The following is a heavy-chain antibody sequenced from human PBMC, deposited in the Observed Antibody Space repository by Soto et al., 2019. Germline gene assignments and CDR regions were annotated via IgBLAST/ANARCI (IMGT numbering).Heavy chain of an antibody. CDR1: GYSFTSYW. J-gene: IGHJ6*02. CDR2: IYPGDSDT. V-gene: IGHV5-51*01. CDR3: ASTQYSGSYHYYYGMDV. Sequence: GESLKISCKGSGYSFTSYWIGWVRQMPGKGLEWMGIIYPGDSDTIYSPSFQGQVTISADKSISTAYLQWSSLKASDTAIYYCASTQYSGSYHYYYGMDVWGQGTTVTSP. D-gene: IGHD1-26*01.